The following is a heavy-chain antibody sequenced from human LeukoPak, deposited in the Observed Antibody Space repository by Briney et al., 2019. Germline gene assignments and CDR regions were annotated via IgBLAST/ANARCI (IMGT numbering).Heavy chain of an antibody. Sequence: GGSLRLSCAASGFTFSSYSMNWVRQAPGKGLEWVSSISSSSSSRYYADSVKGRFTISRDNAKNSLYLQMSSLRAEDTAVYYCAKEFNRGLPDYWGQGTLVTVPS. J-gene: IGHJ4*02. CDR1: GFTFSSYS. D-gene: IGHD2-21*01. CDR3: AKEFNRGLPDY. V-gene: IGHV3-21*01. CDR2: ISSSSSSR.